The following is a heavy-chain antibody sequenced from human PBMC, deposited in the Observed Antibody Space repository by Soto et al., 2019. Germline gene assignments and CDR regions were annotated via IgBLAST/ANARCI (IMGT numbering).Heavy chain of an antibody. D-gene: IGHD3-22*01. J-gene: IGHJ4*02. Sequence: GGSLRLSCAASGFTFSSYAMHWVRQAPGKGLEWVAVISYDGSNKYYADSVKGRFTISRDNSKNTLYLQMNSLRAEDTAVYYCARDQIIGRFDYYDSSGPPDEWGQGTLVTVSS. CDR2: ISYDGSNK. V-gene: IGHV3-30-3*01. CDR3: ARDQIIGRFDYYDSSGPPDE. CDR1: GFTFSSYA.